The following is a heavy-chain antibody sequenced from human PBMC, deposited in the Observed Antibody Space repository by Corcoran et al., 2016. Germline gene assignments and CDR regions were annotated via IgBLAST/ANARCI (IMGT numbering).Heavy chain of an antibody. J-gene: IGHJ4*02. Sequence: VQLVESGGGVVQPGRSLRLSCTASEFTFGDYGMGWFRQAPGKGLEWVAFIRSKTYGGATEYAASVRGRFSVSRDDSTSIAYLQMNSLKTDDTALYYCARGRTEVGAKYYFDYWGQGTLVTVSS. CDR2: IRSKTYGGAT. D-gene: IGHD1-26*01. V-gene: IGHV3-49*03. CDR1: EFTFGDYG. CDR3: ARGRTEVGAKYYFDY.